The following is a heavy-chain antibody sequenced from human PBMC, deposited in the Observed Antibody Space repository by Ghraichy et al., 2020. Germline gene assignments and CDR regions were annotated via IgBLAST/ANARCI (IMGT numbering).Heavy chain of an antibody. D-gene: IGHD2-15*01. Sequence: ASVKVSCKASGYTFTSYGINWVRQAPGQGLEWMGWINTNTGNPTFAQGFTGRFVFYLDTSVSTAYLQISSLKTEDTAVYYCARVGYCSGGSCYSSDNGGQGTLVPVSS. J-gene: IGHJ4*02. CDR2: INTNTGNP. V-gene: IGHV7-4-1*02. CDR3: ARVGYCSGGSCYSSDN. CDR1: GYTFTSYG.